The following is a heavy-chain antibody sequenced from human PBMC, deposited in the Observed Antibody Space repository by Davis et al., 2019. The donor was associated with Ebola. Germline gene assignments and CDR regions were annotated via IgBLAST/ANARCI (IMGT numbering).Heavy chain of an antibody. CDR1: GGSISSYY. V-gene: IGHV4-4*07. J-gene: IGHJ6*02. Sequence: PSETLSLTCTVSGGSISSYYWSWIRQPAGKGLEWIGRIYTSGSTNYNPSLKSRVTMSVDTSKNQFSRKLSSVTAADTAVYYCARDSKSTYYGSDNYYGMDVWGQGTTATVSS. CDR3: ARDSKSTYYGSDNYYGMDV. D-gene: IGHD3-10*01. CDR2: IYTSGST.